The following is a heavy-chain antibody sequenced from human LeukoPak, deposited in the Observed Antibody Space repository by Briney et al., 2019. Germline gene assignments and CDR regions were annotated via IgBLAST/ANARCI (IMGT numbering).Heavy chain of an antibody. CDR3: ARDRGSSGWFDP. D-gene: IGHD6-6*01. CDR1: GGSISSGTYY. CDR2: IHHSGST. V-gene: IGHV4-30-2*01. J-gene: IGHJ5*02. Sequence: SETLSLTCTVSGGSISSGTYYWTWIRQPPGKGLEWVGYIHHSGSTYYKPSLKSRVTISLDRSKNQFSLKLSSVTAADTAVYYCARDRGSSGWFDPWGQGTLVTISS.